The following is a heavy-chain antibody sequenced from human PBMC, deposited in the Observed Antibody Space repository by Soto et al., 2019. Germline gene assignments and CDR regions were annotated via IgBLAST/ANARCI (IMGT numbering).Heavy chain of an antibody. Sequence: QVQLQESGPGLVKPSQTLSLTCTVSGGSISSGGYYWSWIRQHPGKGLEWIGYIYYSGSTSYNPSLKSLVPRSVDTCKSQFSVQLSSVTAADTAVYYCARDHIVVVPTARGHYYYGMDVWGQGTTVTVSS. CDR2: IYYSGST. V-gene: IGHV4-31*01. CDR1: GGSISSGGYY. D-gene: IGHD2-2*01. CDR3: ARDHIVVVPTARGHYYYGMDV. J-gene: IGHJ6*02.